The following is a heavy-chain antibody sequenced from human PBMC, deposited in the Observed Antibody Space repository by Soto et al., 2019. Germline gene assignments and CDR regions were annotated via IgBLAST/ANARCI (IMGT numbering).Heavy chain of an antibody. D-gene: IGHD3-3*01. CDR2: ISAYNGNT. Sequence: ASVKVSCKASGYTFTSYGISWVRQAPGQGLEWMGWISAYNGNTNYAQKLQGRVTMTTDTSTSTAYMELRSLRSDDTAVYYCARGLYDFWSGRSNVFDYWGQGTLVTVSS. CDR1: GYTFTSYG. J-gene: IGHJ4*02. V-gene: IGHV1-18*01. CDR3: ARGLYDFWSGRSNVFDY.